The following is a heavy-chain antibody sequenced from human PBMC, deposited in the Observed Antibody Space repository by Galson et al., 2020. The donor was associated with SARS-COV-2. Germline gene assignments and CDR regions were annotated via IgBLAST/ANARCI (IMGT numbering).Heavy chain of an antibody. D-gene: IGHD3-3*01. CDR3: ATVPAFWSGYYLVY. CDR1: GYTLTELS. CDR2: FDPEDCET. V-gene: IGHV1-24*01. J-gene: IGHJ4*02. Sequence: ASVKVSCKVSGYTLTELSMHWVRQAPGKGLEWMGGFDPEDCETIYAQKFQGRVTMTEDTSTDTAYMELSSLRSEDTAVYYCATVPAFWSGYYLVYWGQGTLVTVSS.